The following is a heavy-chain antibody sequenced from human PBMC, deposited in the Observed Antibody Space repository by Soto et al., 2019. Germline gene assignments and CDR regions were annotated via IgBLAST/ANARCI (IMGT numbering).Heavy chain of an antibody. CDR3: ASYGGNSPFDY. V-gene: IGHV4-30-2*01. D-gene: IGHD4-17*01. J-gene: IGHJ4*02. CDR2: IYHSGST. CDR1: GGSISSGGYS. Sequence: QLQLQESGSGLVKPSQTLSLTCAVSGGSISSGGYSWSWIRQPPGKGLEWIGYIYHSGSTYYNPSRKRRVTIAGDRTKNQFSLKLSSVTAADTAVYYCASYGGNSPFDYWGQGTLVTVSS.